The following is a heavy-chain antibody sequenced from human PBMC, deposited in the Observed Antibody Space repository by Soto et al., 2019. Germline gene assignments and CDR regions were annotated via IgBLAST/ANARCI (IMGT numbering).Heavy chain of an antibody. CDR1: GFTFSSYG. CDR2: IWYDGSNK. Sequence: QVQLVESGGGVVQPGRSLRLSCAASGFTFSSYGMHWVRQAPGKGLEWVAVIWYDGSNKYYADSVKGRFTISRDNSKKTLYLQMNSLRAEDTAVYYWARTMNGIAGSFDYWGQGTLVIVSS. V-gene: IGHV3-33*01. D-gene: IGHD6-13*01. J-gene: IGHJ4*02. CDR3: ARTMNGIAGSFDY.